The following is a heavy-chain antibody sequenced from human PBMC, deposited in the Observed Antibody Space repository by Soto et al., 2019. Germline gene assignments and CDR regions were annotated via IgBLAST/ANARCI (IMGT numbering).Heavy chain of an antibody. Sequence: SSETLSLTCTVSGGSISSGDYYWSWIRQPPGKGLEWIGYIYYSGSTYYNPSLKSRVTISVDTSKNQFSLKLSSVTAADTAVYYCARGRGSGTYYYYGMDVWGQGTTVTVSS. J-gene: IGHJ6*02. CDR1: GGSISSGDYY. CDR2: IYYSGST. CDR3: ARGRGSGTYYYYGMDV. D-gene: IGHD3-10*01. V-gene: IGHV4-30-4*01.